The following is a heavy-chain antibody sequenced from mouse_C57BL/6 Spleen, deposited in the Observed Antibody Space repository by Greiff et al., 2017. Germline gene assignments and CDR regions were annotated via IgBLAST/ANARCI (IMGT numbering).Heavy chain of an antibody. CDR1: GYTFTDYN. V-gene: IGHV1-22*01. J-gene: IGHJ4*01. Sequence: VQLQQSGPELVKPGASVKMSCQASGYTFTDYNMHWVKQSHGKSLEWIGYINPNNGGTSYNQKFKGKATLTVNKSSSTAYMELRSLTSEDSAVYYCARIITTVVGVDYWGQGTSVTVSS. CDR2: INPNNGGT. D-gene: IGHD1-1*01. CDR3: ARIITTVVGVDY.